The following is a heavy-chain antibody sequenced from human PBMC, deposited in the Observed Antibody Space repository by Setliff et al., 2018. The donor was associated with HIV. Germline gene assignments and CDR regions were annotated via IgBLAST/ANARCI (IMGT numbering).Heavy chain of an antibody. Sequence: GGSLRLSCATYGFTFSSYFMHWVRQAPGKGLEYVSAISSNGGSTYYADSVKGRFTISRDNSKNTLYLQMGSLRAEDMAVYYCARRGYCSSTTCYYDYWGQGTLVTVSS. CDR2: ISSNGGST. CDR3: ARRGYCSSTTCYYDY. J-gene: IGHJ4*02. D-gene: IGHD2-2*01. V-gene: IGHV3-64*02. CDR1: GFTFSSYF.